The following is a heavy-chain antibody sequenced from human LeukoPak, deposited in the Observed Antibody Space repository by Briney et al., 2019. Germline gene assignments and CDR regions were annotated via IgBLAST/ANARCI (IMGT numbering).Heavy chain of an antibody. CDR3: ARGTLYSGWSYYFDY. CDR2: VYYSGTT. CDR1: GGSISISSYY. V-gene: IGHV4-39*07. J-gene: IGHJ4*02. Sequence: SETLSLTCTVSGGSISISSYYWGWIRQPPGKGLEWIGSVYYSGTTSKKPSLKSRVTISVDMSKNHFSLRLSSVTAADTAVYYCARGTLYSGWSYYFDYWGQGTLVRVSS. D-gene: IGHD6-19*01.